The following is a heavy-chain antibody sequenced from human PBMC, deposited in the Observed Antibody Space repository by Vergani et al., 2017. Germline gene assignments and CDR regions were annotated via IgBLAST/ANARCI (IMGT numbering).Heavy chain of an antibody. CDR1: GYSISRGYY. CDR3: ATIGYRRWGYYFDY. J-gene: IGHJ4*02. V-gene: IGHV4-38-2*02. CDR2: VFHSGSA. Sequence: QVQLQESGPGLVKPSETLSLTCSVSGYSISRGYYWGWIRQPPGKGLEWIATVFHSGSAYYNPSLRRRVTISVETTKNQFSLRLTTLTAADTAVYYCATIGYRRWGYYFDYWGQAILLTDSS. D-gene: IGHD2-2*02.